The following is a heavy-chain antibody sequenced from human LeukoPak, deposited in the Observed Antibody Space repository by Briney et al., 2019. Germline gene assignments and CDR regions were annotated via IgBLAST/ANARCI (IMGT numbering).Heavy chain of an antibody. CDR3: AKWPITGLVPAGAPFDY. J-gene: IGHJ4*02. V-gene: IGHV3-30*02. D-gene: IGHD2-2*01. CDR1: GFTFSSYG. CDR2: IRYDGSNK. Sequence: PGGSLRLSCAASGFTFSSYGMHWVRQAPGKGLEWVAFIRYDGSNKYYADSVKGRFTISRDNSKNTLYLQMNSLRAEDTAVYYCAKWPITGLVPAGAPFDYWGQGTLVTVSS.